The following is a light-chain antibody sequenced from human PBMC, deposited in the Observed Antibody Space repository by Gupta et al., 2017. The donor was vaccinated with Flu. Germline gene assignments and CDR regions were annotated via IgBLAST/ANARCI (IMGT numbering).Light chain of an antibody. Sequence: SYVLTQPPSVSVAPGKTARITCGGNNIGSKTVHWYQQKPGQAPVLVVYDDSDRPSGIPERLSGSNSGNTATLTISRVEDGEEADYYCQVWDSSSEHQVFGGGTKLTVL. V-gene: IGLV3-21*03. CDR1: NIGSKT. CDR3: QVWDSSSEHQV. CDR2: DDS. J-gene: IGLJ2*01.